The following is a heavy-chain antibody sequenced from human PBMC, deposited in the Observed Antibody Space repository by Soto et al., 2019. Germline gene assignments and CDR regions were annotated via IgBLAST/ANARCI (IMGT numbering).Heavy chain of an antibody. Sequence: GESLKISWKASGYSFTSYWIGWVRQMPGKGLELRGIIYPGDSDTRYSPSFQGQVTISADKSISTAYLQWSSLKASDTAMYYFARLGGGGSSSCDYYYGMDVWGQGTTVTVSS. CDR1: GYSFTSYW. J-gene: IGHJ6*02. CDR2: IYPGDSDT. V-gene: IGHV5-51*01. CDR3: ARLGGGGSSSCDYYYGMDV. D-gene: IGHD3-16*01.